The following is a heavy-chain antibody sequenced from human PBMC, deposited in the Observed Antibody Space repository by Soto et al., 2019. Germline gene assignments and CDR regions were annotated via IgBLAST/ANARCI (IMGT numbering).Heavy chain of an antibody. V-gene: IGHV3-23*01. CDR3: AKGIYSGYGPFDY. D-gene: IGHD5-12*01. CDR1: GFTFSRYA. CDR2: ISGSGGST. Sequence: GGSLRLSCAASGFTFSRYAMSWVRQAPGKGLEWVSAISGSGGSTYYADSVKGRFTISRDNSKNTLYLQMNSLRAEDTAVYYCAKGIYSGYGPFDYWGQGTLVTVSS. J-gene: IGHJ4*02.